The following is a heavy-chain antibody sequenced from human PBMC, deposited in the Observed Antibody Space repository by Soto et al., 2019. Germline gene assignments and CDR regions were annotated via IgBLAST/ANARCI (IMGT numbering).Heavy chain of an antibody. Sequence: GESLKISCKGSGYSFTTHWIGWVRQMPGKGLEWMGVIFPGDSDTKYSPSFQGQVTISADKSINTAYLQWNTLKASDTAMYYCARVGDRGGHDWRVFDYWGQGTLVTVSS. J-gene: IGHJ4*02. CDR1: GYSFTTHW. D-gene: IGHD5-12*01. V-gene: IGHV5-51*01. CDR3: ARVGDRGGHDWRVFDY. CDR2: IFPGDSDT.